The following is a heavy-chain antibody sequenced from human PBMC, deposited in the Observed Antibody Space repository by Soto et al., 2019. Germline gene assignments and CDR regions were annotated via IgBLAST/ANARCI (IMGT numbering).Heavy chain of an antibody. CDR1: GGSISSYY. V-gene: IGHV4-59*01. CDR3: AGYCSSTSCYGQQLVSAYNWFDP. Sequence: SETLSLTCTVSGGSISSYYWSWIRQPPGKGLEWIGYIYYSGSTNYNPSLKSRVTISVDTSKNQFSLKLSSVTAADTAVYYCAGYCSSTSCYGQQLVSAYNWFDPWGQGTLVTVSS. D-gene: IGHD2-2*01. J-gene: IGHJ5*02. CDR2: IYYSGST.